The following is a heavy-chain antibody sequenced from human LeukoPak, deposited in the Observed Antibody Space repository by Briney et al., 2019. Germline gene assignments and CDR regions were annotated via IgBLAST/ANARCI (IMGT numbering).Heavy chain of an antibody. Sequence: PSETLSLTCGVSGDSINSYYWSWIRQPPGQGLEWIGYISDNGITNCNPSLKSRVTISIDTSKNQFSLKLGSVTAADTAVYYCARFYYDSSGYGFDPWGQGTLVTVSS. V-gene: IGHV4-59*01. D-gene: IGHD3-22*01. CDR1: GDSINSYY. J-gene: IGHJ5*02. CDR3: ARFYYDSSGYGFDP. CDR2: ISDNGIT.